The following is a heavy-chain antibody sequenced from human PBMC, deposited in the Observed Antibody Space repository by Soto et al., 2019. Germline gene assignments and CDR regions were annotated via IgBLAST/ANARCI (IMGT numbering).Heavy chain of an antibody. CDR3: ARAAAAGYYYGMDV. D-gene: IGHD6-13*01. J-gene: IGHJ6*02. Sequence: ASVKVSCKASGGTFSSYAISWVRQAPGQGLEWMGGIIPIFGTANYAQKFQGRATITADESTSTAYVELSSLRSEDTAVYYCARAAAAGYYYGMDVWGQGTTVTVSS. CDR1: GGTFSSYA. V-gene: IGHV1-69*13. CDR2: IIPIFGTA.